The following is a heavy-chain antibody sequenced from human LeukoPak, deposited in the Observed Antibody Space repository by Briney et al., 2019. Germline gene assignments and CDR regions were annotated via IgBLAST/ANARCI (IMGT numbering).Heavy chain of an antibody. Sequence: SETLSLTCTVSGGSISSYYWSWIRQPPGKGLEWIGYIYYSGSTNYNPSLKSRVTISVDTSKNQFSLKLSSVTAADTAVYYCARVRRGAAGPDAFDIWGQGTMVTVSS. J-gene: IGHJ3*02. CDR2: IYYSGST. V-gene: IGHV4-59*01. CDR1: GGSISSYY. CDR3: ARVRRGAAGPDAFDI. D-gene: IGHD6-25*01.